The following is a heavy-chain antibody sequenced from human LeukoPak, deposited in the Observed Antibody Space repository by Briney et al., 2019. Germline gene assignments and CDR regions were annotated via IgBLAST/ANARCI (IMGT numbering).Heavy chain of an antibody. CDR1: GGSISSGGYY. CDR2: IYYSGST. V-gene: IGHV4-31*03. Sequence: SETLSLTCTVSGGSISSGGYYWIWIRPHPGKGLEWIGYIYYSGSTYYNPSLKTRVNMSVDTSKNQFSLKLSSVTAADTAVYYCARKIEDYYYYMDVWGKGTTVTVSS. J-gene: IGHJ6*03. CDR3: ARKIEDYYYYMDV.